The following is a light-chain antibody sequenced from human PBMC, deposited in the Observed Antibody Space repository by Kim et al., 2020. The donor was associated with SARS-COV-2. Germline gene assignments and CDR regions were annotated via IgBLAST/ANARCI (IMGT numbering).Light chain of an antibody. CDR3: AAWDASLGCWV. CDR1: SANVGSNY. Sequence: QSVLTQPPSASGTPGQRVTISCSGSSANVGSNYVDWYQQLPGTAPKLLIYRNNHRPSGVPDRFSGFKYGTSASLAKSGLRSEDDADYYYAAWDASLGCWVFGGGTQVTVL. V-gene: IGLV1-47*01. J-gene: IGLJ3*02. CDR2: RNN.